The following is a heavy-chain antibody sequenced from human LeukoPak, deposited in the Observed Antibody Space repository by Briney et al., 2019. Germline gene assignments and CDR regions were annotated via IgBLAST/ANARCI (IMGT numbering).Heavy chain of an antibody. D-gene: IGHD5-18*01. Sequence: GGSLRLSCAASRFTFRNYVMNWVRQAPGKGLEWVSGIGGSDGSTYYADSVKGRFTISRDNSKNTLYLQMNSLRAEDTALYYCTKGTWIQLWSLFDSWGQGTLVTVSS. J-gene: IGHJ4*02. CDR3: TKGTWIQLWSLFDS. V-gene: IGHV3-23*01. CDR2: IGGSDGST. CDR1: RFTFRNYV.